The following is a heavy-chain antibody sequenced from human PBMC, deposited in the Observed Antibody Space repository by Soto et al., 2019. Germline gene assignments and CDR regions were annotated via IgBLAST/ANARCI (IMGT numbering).Heavy chain of an antibody. Sequence: QVQLVQSGAEVKKPGASVKVSCKASGYTFTGYYMHWVRQAPGQGLEWMGWINPNSGGTNYAQKFQGWVTMTGDTSISTAYMELSRLRSDDTAVYYCARDATYSKDYYYYMDVWGKGTTVTVSS. CDR2: INPNSGGT. V-gene: IGHV1-2*04. J-gene: IGHJ6*03. CDR1: GYTFTGYY. CDR3: ARDATYSKDYYYYMDV. D-gene: IGHD4-4*01.